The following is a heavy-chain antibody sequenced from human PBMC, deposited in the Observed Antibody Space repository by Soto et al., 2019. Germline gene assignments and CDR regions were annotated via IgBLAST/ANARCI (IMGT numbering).Heavy chain of an antibody. CDR1: GGSISSSSYY. D-gene: IGHD5-18*01. CDR3: ASRGYSYGRIDY. V-gene: IGHV4-39*01. CDR2: IYYSGST. Sequence: SETLSLACTVSGGSISSSSYYWGWIRQPPGKGLEWIGSIYYSGSTYYNPSLKSRVTISVDTSKNQFSLKLSSVTAADTAVYYCASRGYSYGRIDYWGQGTLVTVSS. J-gene: IGHJ4*02.